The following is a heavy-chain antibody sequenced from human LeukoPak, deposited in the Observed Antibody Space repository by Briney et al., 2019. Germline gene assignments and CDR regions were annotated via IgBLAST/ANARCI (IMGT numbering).Heavy chain of an antibody. CDR3: ARESSGGMVATRAGVDY. CDR1: GYTFTTYY. D-gene: IGHD1-26*01. V-gene: IGHV1-46*01. J-gene: IGHJ4*02. CDR2: ISPNGAIT. Sequence: ASVKVSCKASGYTFTTYYIHWVRQAPGQGLEWMGIISPNGAITSYAQKFQGRVTMTSDMSTRTVYMELSRLRSDDTAVYYCARESSGGMVATRAGVDYWGQGTLVTVSS.